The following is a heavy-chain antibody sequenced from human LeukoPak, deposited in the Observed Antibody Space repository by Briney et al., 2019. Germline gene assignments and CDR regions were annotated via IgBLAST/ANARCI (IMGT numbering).Heavy chain of an antibody. Sequence: GGSLRLSCAVSGFTFSSYWMSWVRQAPGKGLEWVANIKQDGSEKYYVDSVKGRLTISRDKAKNSLYLQMNSLRAEDTAVYYCARARYNWNERSVHYFDYWGQGTLVTVSS. CDR2: IKQDGSEK. D-gene: IGHD1-1*01. V-gene: IGHV3-7*04. CDR1: GFTFSSYW. J-gene: IGHJ4*02. CDR3: ARARYNWNERSVHYFDY.